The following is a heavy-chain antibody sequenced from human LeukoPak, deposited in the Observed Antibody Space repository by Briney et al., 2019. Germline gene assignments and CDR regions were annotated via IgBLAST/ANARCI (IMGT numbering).Heavy chain of an antibody. J-gene: IGHJ4*02. V-gene: IGHV3-74*01. CDR3: AKIFQHSVSYYSYFDY. Sequence: GGSLRLSCAASGFTFSSYWMHWVRQAPGKGLVWVSRINSDGSSTNYADSVKGRFTISRDNAKNTLYLQMNSRSAEDTAVYYCAKIFQHSVSYYSYFDYWGQGTLVSASS. CDR2: INSDGSST. D-gene: IGHD3-10*01. CDR1: GFTFSSYW.